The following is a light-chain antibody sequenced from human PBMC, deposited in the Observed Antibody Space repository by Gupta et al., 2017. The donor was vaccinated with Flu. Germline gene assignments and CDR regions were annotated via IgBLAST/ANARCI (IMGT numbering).Light chain of an antibody. CDR2: DND. J-gene: IGLJ3*02. Sequence: QSVLPQPPSVSAAPGQKVTISCSGSNSNIGINYVSWYQQLPRTAPKLLIYDNDKRPSGIPDRFSGSKSDTSATLDITGLQAGEVADYYCGTWDSRRSGGQFGGGTKLTVL. CDR3: GTWDSRRSGGQ. V-gene: IGLV1-51*01. CDR1: NSNIGINY.